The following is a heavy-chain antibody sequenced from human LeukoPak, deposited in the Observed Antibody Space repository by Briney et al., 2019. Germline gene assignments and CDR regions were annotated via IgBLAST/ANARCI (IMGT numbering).Heavy chain of an antibody. J-gene: IGHJ4*02. D-gene: IGHD3-3*01. CDR1: GGSISSYY. Sequence: SETLSLTCTVSGGSISSYYWSWIRQPPGKGLEWIGYIYYSGSTNYNPSLKSRVTISVDTSKNQFSLKLSSVTAADTAVYYCARSITIFGVVTHFDYWDQGTLVTVSS. V-gene: IGHV4-59*01. CDR3: ARSITIFGVVTHFDY. CDR2: IYYSGST.